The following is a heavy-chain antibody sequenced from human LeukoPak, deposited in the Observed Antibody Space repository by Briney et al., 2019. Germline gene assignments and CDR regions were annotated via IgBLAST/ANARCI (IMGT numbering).Heavy chain of an antibody. CDR2: IDWDDDK. CDR3: ARIRRGWYYFDY. V-gene: IGHV2-70*04. CDR1: GGSISSYY. J-gene: IGHJ4*02. Sequence: TLSLTCTVSGGSISSYYRSWIRQPPGKALEWLARIDWDDDKYYSTSLKTRLTISKDTSKNQVVLTMTNMDPVDTATYYCARIRRGWYYFDYWGQGTLVTVSS. D-gene: IGHD6-19*01.